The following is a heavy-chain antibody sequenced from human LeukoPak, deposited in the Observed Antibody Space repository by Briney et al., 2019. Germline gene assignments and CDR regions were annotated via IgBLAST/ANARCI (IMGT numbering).Heavy chain of an antibody. Sequence: SVKVSCKASGYTFTNYYMHWVRQAPGQGLEWMGILNPTSGSTAYAQKFQGRVTVTRDTSTSTVYMELSSLRSEDTAVYYCARDEATGWFDPWGQGTLVIVFS. D-gene: IGHD5-24*01. J-gene: IGHJ5*02. CDR1: GYTFTNYY. V-gene: IGHV1-46*01. CDR3: ARDEATGWFDP. CDR2: LNPTSGST.